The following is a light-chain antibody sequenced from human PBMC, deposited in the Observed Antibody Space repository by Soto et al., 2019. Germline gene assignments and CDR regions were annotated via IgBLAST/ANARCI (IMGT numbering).Light chain of an antibody. Sequence: DIQMTKSPSSLSGSVGNRVTITCRASQSISSYLNWYQQKPGKAPKLLISAASSWQSGVPSRHNDTGSGTDFTLTISSLQPEDFATYYSRQSYSTPRTFSQGTKV. V-gene: IGKV1-39*01. CDR2: AAS. J-gene: IGKJ1*01. CDR3: RQSYSTPRT. CDR1: QSISSY.